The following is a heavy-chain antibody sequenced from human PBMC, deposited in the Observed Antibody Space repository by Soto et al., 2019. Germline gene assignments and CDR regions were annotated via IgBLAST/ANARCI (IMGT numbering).Heavy chain of an antibody. CDR2: ISGSGGST. CDR1: GFTFSSYA. V-gene: IGHV3-23*01. CDR3: AKPSIIHIVAHGTFDY. D-gene: IGHD5-12*01. J-gene: IGHJ4*02. Sequence: GGSLRLSCAASGFTFSSYAMSWVRQAPGKGLEWVSAISGSGGSTYYADSVKGRFTISRDNSKNTLYLQMNSLRAEDTAVYYCAKPSIIHIVAHGTFDYWGQGTLVTVSS.